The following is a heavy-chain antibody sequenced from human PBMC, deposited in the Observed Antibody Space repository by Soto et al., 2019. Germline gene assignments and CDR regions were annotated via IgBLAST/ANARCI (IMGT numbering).Heavy chain of an antibody. CDR1: GYTFSKYW. D-gene: IGHD3-10*01. V-gene: IGHV5-51*01. J-gene: IGHJ4*02. CDR2: IYPGDSDA. Sequence: GESLKISCKGSGYTFSKYWIGWVRQTPGKGLEWMGMIYPGDSDARYSPSSEGQVTFSADKSISTAYLQWSSLKASDTAIYYCARQGGEYNTMSDYWGQGTLVTVSS. CDR3: ARQGGEYNTMSDY.